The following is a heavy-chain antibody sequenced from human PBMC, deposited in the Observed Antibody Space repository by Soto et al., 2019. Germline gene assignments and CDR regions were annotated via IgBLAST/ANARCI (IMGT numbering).Heavy chain of an antibody. Sequence: LSLTCAVYGESFSGYHGSWIRQPPGKGLEWVGQINHSGTTNYNPSLKSRVTISVDASKKQFSLRMTSVTAADTGVYYCARGRGSSNGWGSYYYGMDVWGQGTAVTVSS. CDR2: INHSGTT. D-gene: IGHD6-19*01. CDR1: GESFSGYH. J-gene: IGHJ6*02. V-gene: IGHV4-34*01. CDR3: ARGRGSSNGWGSYYYGMDV.